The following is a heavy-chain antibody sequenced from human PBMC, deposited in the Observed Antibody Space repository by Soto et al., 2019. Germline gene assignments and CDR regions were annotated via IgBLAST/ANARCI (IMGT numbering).Heavy chain of an antibody. CDR3: SRVKFAGRGRFYY. V-gene: IGHV4-39*01. J-gene: IGHJ5*01. CDR1: GGSISSSSYY. CDR2: IYYSGST. Sequence: SENLSLTCTVSGGSISSSSYYWGWIRQPPGKGLEWIGSIYYSGSTYYNPSLKSRVTISVDTSKNQFSLKLSSVTAADTAMYYWSRVKFAGRGRFYYWGHVTRGIV.